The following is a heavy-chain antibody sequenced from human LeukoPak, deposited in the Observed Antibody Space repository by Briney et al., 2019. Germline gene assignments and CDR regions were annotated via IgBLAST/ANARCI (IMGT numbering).Heavy chain of an antibody. CDR3: ARMKRDRTSASSGYYYHFDY. D-gene: IGHD3-22*01. J-gene: IGHJ4*02. V-gene: IGHV4-39*07. Sequence: KPSETLSLTCSVSGGSISSSSYYWGWIRQPPGKGLEWIGSVYYSGSTQYNPSLKSRVTISVDTSKNQFSLKLSSVTAADTAVYYCARMKRDRTSASSGYYYHFDYWGQGTLVTVSS. CDR1: GGSISSSSYY. CDR2: VYYSGST.